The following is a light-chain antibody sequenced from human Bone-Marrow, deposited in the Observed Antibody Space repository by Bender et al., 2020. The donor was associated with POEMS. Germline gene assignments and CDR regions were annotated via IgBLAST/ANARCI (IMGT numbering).Light chain of an antibody. Sequence: QSVLTQPPSESGAPGQTVTISCTGTSSNMGAGYGVYWYQHLPGTAPKLLIYNNENRPSGVPDRISGSKSGTSASLAITGLQAEDEADYYCQSYDISLSGWVFGGGTKLTAL. CDR3: QSYDISLSGWV. J-gene: IGLJ3*02. CDR1: SSNMGAGYG. V-gene: IGLV1-40*01. CDR2: NNE.